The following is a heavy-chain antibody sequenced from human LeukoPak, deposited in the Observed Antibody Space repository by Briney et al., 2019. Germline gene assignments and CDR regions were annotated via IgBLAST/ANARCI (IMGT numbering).Heavy chain of an antibody. CDR1: GGTFSSYA. CDR3: AKGGDHPPFYYYYYMDV. D-gene: IGHD7-27*01. CDR2: IIPIFGTA. Sequence: SVKVSSKASGGTFSSYAISWVRQAPGQGLEWMGGIIPIFGTANYAQKFQGRVTITADESTSTAYLELSSLRSEDTAVYYCAKGGDHPPFYYYYYMDVWGKGTTVTVSS. J-gene: IGHJ6*03. V-gene: IGHV1-69*13.